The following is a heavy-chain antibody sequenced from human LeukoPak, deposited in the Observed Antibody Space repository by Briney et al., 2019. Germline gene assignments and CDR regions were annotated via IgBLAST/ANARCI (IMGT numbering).Heavy chain of an antibody. CDR1: GFTYRNTW. D-gene: IGHD3-10*01. V-gene: IGHV3-15*01. CDR2: IKSKTDGGTT. J-gene: IGHJ4*02. CDR3: TTLYGSGSYY. Sequence: GGSLRLSCAASGFTYRNTWMSWVRQAPGKGLEWVGQIKSKTDGGTTDYAAPVKGRFTISRDDSKNTLYLQMNSLKTEDTAVYYYTTLYGSGSYYWGQGTLVTVSS.